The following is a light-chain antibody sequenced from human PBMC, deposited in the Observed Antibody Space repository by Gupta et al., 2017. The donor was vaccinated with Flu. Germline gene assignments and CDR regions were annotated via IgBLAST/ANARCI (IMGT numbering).Light chain of an antibody. CDR2: GAS. V-gene: IGKV3-20*01. J-gene: IGKJ2*03. Sequence: ELVLTQSPGTLSLSPGERATLSCRASQSVSSSYLAWYQQKPGQAPRLLIYGASSRATGIPDRFSGSGSGTDFTLTISRLEPEDFAVYDCQQYGSSPPYSFGQGTKLEIK. CDR3: QQYGSSPPYS. CDR1: QSVSSSY.